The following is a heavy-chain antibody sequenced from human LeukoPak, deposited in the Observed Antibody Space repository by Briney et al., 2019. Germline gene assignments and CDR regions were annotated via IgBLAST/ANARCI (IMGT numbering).Heavy chain of an antibody. CDR1: GGTFSSYA. V-gene: IGHV1-69*05. D-gene: IGHD5-24*01. CDR2: IIPIFGTA. Sequence: ASVKVSCNAPGGTFSSYAISWVRQAPGQGLEWMGRIIPIFGTANYAQKFQGRVTITTDESTSTAYMELSSLRSEDTAVYYCARTRDGYNFLGYYFDYWGQGTLVTVSS. J-gene: IGHJ4*02. CDR3: ARTRDGYNFLGYYFDY.